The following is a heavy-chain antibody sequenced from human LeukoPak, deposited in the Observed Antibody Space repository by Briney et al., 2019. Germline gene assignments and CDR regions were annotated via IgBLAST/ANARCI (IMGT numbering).Heavy chain of an antibody. CDR3: ARGREEDTAMVYFDY. D-gene: IGHD5-18*01. Sequence: SVKVSCKASGGTFTSYAISWVRQAPGQGLEWMGGIIPIFGTANYAQEFQGRVTITADESTSTAYMELSSLRSEDTAVYYCARGREEDTAMVYFDYWGQGTLVTVSS. V-gene: IGHV1-69*13. CDR1: GGTFTSYA. J-gene: IGHJ4*02. CDR2: IIPIFGTA.